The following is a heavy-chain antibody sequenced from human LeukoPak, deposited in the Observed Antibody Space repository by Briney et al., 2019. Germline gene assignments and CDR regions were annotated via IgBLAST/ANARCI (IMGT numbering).Heavy chain of an antibody. Sequence: GGSVTVSCKASGYTFTSYGMSWVRQAPGQGLEGMGWISAKNGKTNYAEKLKGRVTITRGTYKRTAYMELRSLTSDDTAVYYCARLGGDSYGPDYYMDVWGKGTTVTVSS. CDR1: GYTFTSYG. D-gene: IGHD5-18*01. V-gene: IGHV1-18*01. J-gene: IGHJ6*03. CDR2: ISAKNGKT. CDR3: ARLGGDSYGPDYYMDV.